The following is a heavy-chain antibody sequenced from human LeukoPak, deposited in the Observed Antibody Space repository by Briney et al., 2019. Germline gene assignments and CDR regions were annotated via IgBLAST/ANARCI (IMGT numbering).Heavy chain of an antibody. CDR1: GFTFSTYS. CDR2: ISSSSSYI. Sequence: GGSLRLSCAASGFTFSTYSMNWVRQAPGKGLEWVSSISSSSSYIYYADSVKGRFTISRDNAKNSLYLQMNSLRAEDTAVNYCARAFRDRNWNYFDYWGQGTLVTVSS. D-gene: IGHD1-1*01. V-gene: IGHV3-21*01. J-gene: IGHJ4*02. CDR3: ARAFRDRNWNYFDY.